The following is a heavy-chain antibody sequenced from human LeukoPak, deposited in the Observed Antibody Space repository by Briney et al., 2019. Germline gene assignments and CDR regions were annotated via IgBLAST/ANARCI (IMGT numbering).Heavy chain of an antibody. Sequence: PSETLSLTCTVSGASINSHYWTWIRQPLGKGLEWIGYIFYTGSTQYGPSFKSRVSISLDTANNQFSLRLTSATAADTAVFYCARSGYFYGGPDYWGQGTLVTVSS. CDR1: GASINSHY. V-gene: IGHV4-59*11. CDR3: ARSGYFYGGPDY. D-gene: IGHD5-18*01. J-gene: IGHJ4*02. CDR2: IFYTGST.